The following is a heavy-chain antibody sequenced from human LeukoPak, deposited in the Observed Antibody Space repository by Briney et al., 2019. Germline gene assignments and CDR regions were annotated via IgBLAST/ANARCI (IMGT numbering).Heavy chain of an antibody. D-gene: IGHD4-17*01. Sequence: GESLKISCKGSGYSFTSYWIGWVRQMPGKGLEWMGIIYPGDSDTRYSPSFQGQVTISADKSISTAYLQWSSLKASDTAMYYCARLPGEYGDDFGRMGVWGQGTTVTVSS. CDR1: GYSFTSYW. CDR2: IYPGDSDT. J-gene: IGHJ6*02. V-gene: IGHV5-51*01. CDR3: ARLPGEYGDDFGRMGV.